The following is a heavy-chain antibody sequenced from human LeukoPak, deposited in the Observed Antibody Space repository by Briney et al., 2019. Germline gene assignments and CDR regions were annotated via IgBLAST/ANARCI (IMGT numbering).Heavy chain of an antibody. D-gene: IGHD4-23*01. CDR3: ARSSTVVTPMDY. CDR2: ISAYNGNT. Sequence: ASVKVSCKASGYTFTSYGISLVRQAPGQGLEWMGWISAYNGNTNYAQKLQGRVTMTTDTSTSTAYMELRSLRSDDTAVYYCARSSTVVTPMDYWGQGTLVTVSS. V-gene: IGHV1-18*01. CDR1: GYTFTSYG. J-gene: IGHJ4*02.